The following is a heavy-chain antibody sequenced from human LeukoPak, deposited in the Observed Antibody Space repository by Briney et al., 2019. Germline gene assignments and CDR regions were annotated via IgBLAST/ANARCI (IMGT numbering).Heavy chain of an antibody. Sequence: GGSLRLSCAESGVSLTDYNMHWGRHAPGPGLEYVAFIRYDGTTEYYADSVKGRFTMSRDKSKNTLYLQMNSLIREDTAVYYCARGAGVAVELWGQGTLVTVSS. CDR1: GVSLTDYN. V-gene: IGHV3-30*02. CDR3: ARGAGVAVEL. J-gene: IGHJ4*02. D-gene: IGHD6-19*01. CDR2: IRYDGTTE.